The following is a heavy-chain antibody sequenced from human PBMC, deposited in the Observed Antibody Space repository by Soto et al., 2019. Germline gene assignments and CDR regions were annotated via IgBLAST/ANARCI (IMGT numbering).Heavy chain of an antibody. D-gene: IGHD3-10*01. CDR2: IYSGGST. CDR3: ASRNVWFGEVLGDY. Sequence: EVQVVESGGGLVQPGGVPETLLCSLWIHRQQQLHELGPPGSREGAGVVSVIYSGGSTYYAESVRGRFTISRDNSKNTLYLQMNSLRAEDTAIYYCASRNVWFGEVLGDYWGQGTLVTVSS. CDR1: IHRQQQL. V-gene: IGHV3-66*01. J-gene: IGHJ4*01.